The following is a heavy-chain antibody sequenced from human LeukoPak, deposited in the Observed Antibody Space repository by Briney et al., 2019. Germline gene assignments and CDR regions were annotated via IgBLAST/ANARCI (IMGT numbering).Heavy chain of an antibody. Sequence: GASVKVSCKASGGTFSSYAISWVRQAPGQGLEWMGGIIPIFGTANYAQKFQGRVTITADESTSTAYMELSSLRSEDTAVYYCARVSTAAPPYYYYYYMDVWGKGTTVTVSS. J-gene: IGHJ6*03. CDR1: GGTFSSYA. V-gene: IGHV1-69*01. CDR2: IIPIFGTA. D-gene: IGHD2-2*01. CDR3: ARVSTAAPPYYYYYYMDV.